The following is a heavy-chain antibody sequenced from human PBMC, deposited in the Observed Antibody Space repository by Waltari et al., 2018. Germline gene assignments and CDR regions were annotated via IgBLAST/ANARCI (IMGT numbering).Heavy chain of an antibody. V-gene: IGHV1-69*08. CDR3: ARDGYSSGWYNYYYGMDV. CDR2: IIPILGIA. J-gene: IGHJ6*02. D-gene: IGHD6-19*01. CDR1: GGTFSSYN. Sequence: QVQLVQSGAEVKKPGSSVKVSCKASGGTFSSYNISWVRQAPGHGLEWMGRIIPILGIANYAQKFQGRVTITADKSTSTAYMELSSLRSEDTAVYYCARDGYSSGWYNYYYGMDVWGQGTTVTVSS.